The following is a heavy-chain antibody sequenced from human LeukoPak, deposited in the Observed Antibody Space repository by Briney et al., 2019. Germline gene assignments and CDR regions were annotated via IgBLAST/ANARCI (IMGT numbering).Heavy chain of an antibody. J-gene: IGHJ4*02. CDR1: GGSTSSYY. Sequence: SETLSLTCTVSGGSTSSYYWSWIRQPPGKGLEWIGYIYYSGSTNYNPSLKSRVTISVDTSKSQFSLKLSSATAADTAVYYCATGRSIRYFDYWGQGTLLTVSS. CDR2: IYYSGST. V-gene: IGHV4-59*12. D-gene: IGHD3-9*01. CDR3: ATGRSIRYFDY.